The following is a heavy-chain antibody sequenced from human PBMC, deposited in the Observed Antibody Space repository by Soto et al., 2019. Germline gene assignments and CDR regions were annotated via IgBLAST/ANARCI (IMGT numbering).Heavy chain of an antibody. Sequence: GGSLRLSCAASGFTFSSYWMSWVRQAPGKGLEWVANIKQDGSEKYYVDSVKGRFTISRDNAKNSLYLQMNSLRDEDTVVYYCARVPPVYCSGGSCSSHQNDYRGQGTLVTAPQ. J-gene: IGHJ4*02. CDR1: GFTFSSYW. D-gene: IGHD2-15*01. CDR2: IKQDGSEK. V-gene: IGHV3-7*02. CDR3: ARVPPVYCSGGSCSSHQNDY.